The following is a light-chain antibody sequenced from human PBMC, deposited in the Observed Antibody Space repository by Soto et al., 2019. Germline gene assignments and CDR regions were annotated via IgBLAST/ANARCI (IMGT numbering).Light chain of an antibody. V-gene: IGKV1-5*03. J-gene: IGKJ1*01. CDR2: KAS. CDR3: QQYNSYPRT. Sequence: DVQMTQSPSTLSASVGDRVTITCRASQSVNSWLAWYQQKPGKVPKLLIYKASSLETGVPSRFSGDGSGTEFTLTIGSLQPDDFAGYYCQQYNSYPRTFGQGTKVEI. CDR1: QSVNSW.